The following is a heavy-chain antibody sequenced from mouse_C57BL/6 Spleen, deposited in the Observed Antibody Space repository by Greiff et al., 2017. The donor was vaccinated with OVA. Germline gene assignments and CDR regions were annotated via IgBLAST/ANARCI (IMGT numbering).Heavy chain of an antibody. D-gene: IGHD4-1*01. J-gene: IGHJ2*01. CDR3: ARGKTNWDFFDY. CDR1: GYAFSSSW. CDR2: IYPGDGDT. V-gene: IGHV1-82*01. Sequence: VQLQQSGPELVKPGASVKISCKASGYAFSSSWMNWVKQRPGKGLEWIGRIYPGDGDTNYNGKFKGKATLTADKSSSTAYMQLSSLTSEESAVYFCARGKTNWDFFDYWGQGTTLTVSS.